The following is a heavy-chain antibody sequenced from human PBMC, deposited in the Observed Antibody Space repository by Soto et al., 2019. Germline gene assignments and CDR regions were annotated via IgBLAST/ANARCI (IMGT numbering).Heavy chain of an antibody. D-gene: IGHD6-6*01. Sequence: EVQLLESGGGLVQPGGSLRLSCAASGFTFSTYALTWVRQAAGKGLEWVSVINSGGSTNFADSVKGRFTISRDNSKNTLYLQMNSLRAEDTAVYYCARDGGWVAARPMYYYYGMDVWGQGTTVTVSS. CDR2: INSGGST. CDR3: ARDGGWVAARPMYYYYGMDV. CDR1: GFTFSTYA. V-gene: IGHV3-23*01. J-gene: IGHJ6*02.